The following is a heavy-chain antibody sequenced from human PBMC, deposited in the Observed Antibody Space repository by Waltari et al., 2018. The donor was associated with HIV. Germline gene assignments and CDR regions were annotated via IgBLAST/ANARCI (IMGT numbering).Heavy chain of an antibody. Sequence: EVQLLESGGGLVQPGGSLRLSCAASGFTFSSYAMSWVRQASGKGLEWVSAISGSGGSTYYADYVKGRFTIARDKSKNTLYLQMNSLRAEDTAGYYCAKVDYYDSSGYIPFDYWGQGTLVTVSS. J-gene: IGHJ4*02. CDR3: AKVDYYDSSGYIPFDY. V-gene: IGHV3-23*01. D-gene: IGHD3-22*01. CDR2: ISGSGGST. CDR1: GFTFSSYA.